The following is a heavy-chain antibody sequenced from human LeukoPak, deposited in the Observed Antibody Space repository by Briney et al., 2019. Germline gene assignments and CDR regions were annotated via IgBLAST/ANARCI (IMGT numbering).Heavy chain of an antibody. Sequence: PGGSLRLSCAASGFTFSTYAMSWVRQAPGKGLEWVSAISGSGGSTYYADSVKGRFTISRDNSKNTLYLQMNSLRAEDTAVYYCAKVGYGYSYGLWGDYFDYWGQGTLVTVSS. V-gene: IGHV3-23*01. J-gene: IGHJ4*02. CDR3: AKVGYGYSYGLWGDYFDY. CDR1: GFTFSTYA. D-gene: IGHD5-18*01. CDR2: ISGSGGST.